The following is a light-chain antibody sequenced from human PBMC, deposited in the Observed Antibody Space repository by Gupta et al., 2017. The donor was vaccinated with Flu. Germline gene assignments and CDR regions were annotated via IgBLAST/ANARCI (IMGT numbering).Light chain of an antibody. V-gene: IGKV4-1*01. CDR1: QSVLYSSNNKNY. CDR2: WAS. Sequence: DIVITQSPDSLAGSLGERATINCKSSQSVLYSSNNKNYLAWYQQKPGQPPKLLIYWASTRESGVPDRFSGSGSGTDFTLTISSLQAEDVAVYYCQQYYSTPPTFGGGTKVEIK. J-gene: IGKJ4*01. CDR3: QQYYSTPPT.